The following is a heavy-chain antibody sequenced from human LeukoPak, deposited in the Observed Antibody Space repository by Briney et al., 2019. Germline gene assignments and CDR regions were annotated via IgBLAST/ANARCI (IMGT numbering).Heavy chain of an antibody. J-gene: IGHJ5*02. V-gene: IGHV5-51*01. CDR3: ARGFDTGSSVNWFDP. CDR2: VYPGNSDS. Sequence: GESLKISCKWSGYSFTTHWIAWVRPRPGEGLEWMGIVYPGNSDSRYSPSFQGHVTMSADKSISTAYLQWHSLEASDTAIYFCARGFDTGSSVNWFDPWGQGTLVTVSS. D-gene: IGHD6-13*01. CDR1: GYSFTTHW.